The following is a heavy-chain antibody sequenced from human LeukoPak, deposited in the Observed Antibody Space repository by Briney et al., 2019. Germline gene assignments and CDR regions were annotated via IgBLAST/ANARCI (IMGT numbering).Heavy chain of an antibody. CDR3: ARVGLRYNWNYGYYYMDV. Sequence: PSETLSLTCTVSGGSISSSSYYWGWLRQPPGKGLEWIGSIYYSGSTYYNPSLKSRVTISVDTSKNQFSLKLSSVTAADTAVYYCARVGLRYNWNYGYYYMDVWGKGTTVTVSS. CDR1: GGSISSSSYY. V-gene: IGHV4-39*07. D-gene: IGHD1-20*01. CDR2: IYYSGST. J-gene: IGHJ6*03.